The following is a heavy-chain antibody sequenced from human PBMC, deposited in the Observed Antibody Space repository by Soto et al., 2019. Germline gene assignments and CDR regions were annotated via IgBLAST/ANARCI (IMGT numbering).Heavy chain of an antibody. Sequence: QVQLVESGGGVVQPGRSLRLSCAASGFTFSSNGMHWVRQAPGKGLEWVAVIWSDGSEKYYADSVKGRFSISRANSTNTLYLHMDSLRAEDTAVYYCARDLGRFNFGSAYFVYWGQGTLVTVSS. CDR3: ARDLGRFNFGSAYFVY. CDR2: IWSDGSEK. D-gene: IGHD3-10*01. CDR1: GFTFSSNG. J-gene: IGHJ4*02. V-gene: IGHV3-33*01.